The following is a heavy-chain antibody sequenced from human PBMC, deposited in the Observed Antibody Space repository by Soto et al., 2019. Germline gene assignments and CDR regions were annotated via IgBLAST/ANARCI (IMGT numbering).Heavy chain of an antibody. Sequence: QITLKESGPTLVKPTQTLTLTCTFSGFSLSSTRMAVGWIRQPPGKALEWLALIYWDDDKRYSPFLKSRLTITKDTSKNQVVLTMSNVDPVDTARYYCAHIVVAGLGYYFAYWGQGTLVTVSS. CDR2: IYWDDDK. CDR3: AHIVVAGLGYYFAY. D-gene: IGHD6-19*01. V-gene: IGHV2-5*02. CDR1: GFSLSSTRMA. J-gene: IGHJ4*02.